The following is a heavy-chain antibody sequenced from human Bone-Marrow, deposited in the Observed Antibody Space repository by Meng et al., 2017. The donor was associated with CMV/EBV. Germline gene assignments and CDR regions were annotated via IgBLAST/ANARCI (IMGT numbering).Heavy chain of an antibody. Sequence: WVRQAPGKGLEWVSAISGSGGSTYYADSVKGRFTISRDNSKNTLYLQMNSLRAEDTAVYYCAKTAEKLTYCSSTSCYDYYYYGMGVWGQGTTVTVSS. V-gene: IGHV3-23*01. CDR3: AKTAEKLTYCSSTSCYDYYYYGMGV. D-gene: IGHD2-2*01. CDR2: ISGSGGST. J-gene: IGHJ6*02.